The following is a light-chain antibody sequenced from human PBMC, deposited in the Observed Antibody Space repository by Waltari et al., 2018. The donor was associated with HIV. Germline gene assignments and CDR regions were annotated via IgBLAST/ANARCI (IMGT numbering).Light chain of an antibody. CDR2: KAS. Sequence: DIQMTQSPSTLSASIGDRVTITCRASQSISNWLAWYQQKPGKAPNLLIYKASSLESGVPSSFSGSGSGTEFTLTISSLQPDDFATYYCQQYNSFWTFGQGTKVEIK. J-gene: IGKJ1*01. V-gene: IGKV1-5*03. CDR1: QSISNW. CDR3: QQYNSFWT.